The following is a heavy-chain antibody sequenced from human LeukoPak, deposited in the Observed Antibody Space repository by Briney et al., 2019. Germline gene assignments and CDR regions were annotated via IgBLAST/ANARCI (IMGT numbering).Heavy chain of an antibody. CDR3: ARGYSYGYQPPLGY. D-gene: IGHD5-18*01. Sequence: EASVKVSCKASGYTFTGYYMHWVRQAPGQGLEWMAWINPNSGGTNYAQRFQGRVTMTRDTSISTAYMELSRLRSDDTAVYYCARGYSYGYQPPLGYWGQGTLVTVSS. CDR2: INPNSGGT. V-gene: IGHV1-2*02. CDR1: GYTFTGYY. J-gene: IGHJ4*02.